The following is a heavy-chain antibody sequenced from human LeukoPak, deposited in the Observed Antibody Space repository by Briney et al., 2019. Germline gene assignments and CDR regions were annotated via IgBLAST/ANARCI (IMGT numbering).Heavy chain of an antibody. CDR1: GGSISSYC. J-gene: IGHJ3*02. D-gene: IGHD3-22*01. V-gene: IGHV4-4*07. CDR2: IYTSGST. Sequence: SETLSLTCTVSGGSISSYCWSWIRQPAGKGLEWIGRIYTSGSTNYNPSLKSRVTMSVDTSKNQFSLKLSSVTAADTAVYYCARDYDSSGRTTDAFDIWGQGTMVTVSS. CDR3: ARDYDSSGRTTDAFDI.